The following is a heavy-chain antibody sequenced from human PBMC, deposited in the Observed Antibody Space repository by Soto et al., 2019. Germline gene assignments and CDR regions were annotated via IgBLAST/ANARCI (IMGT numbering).Heavy chain of an antibody. CDR1: GGSISSYY. CDR2: IYYSGST. Sequence: LSLTCTVSGGSISSYYWSWIRQPPGKGLEWIGYIYYSGSTNYNPSLKSRVTISVDTSKNQFSLKLSSVTAADTAVYYCARSEVVRGYSFHYGMDVWGQGTTVTVSS. J-gene: IGHJ6*02. V-gene: IGHV4-59*01. CDR3: ARSEVVRGYSFHYGMDV. D-gene: IGHD5-18*01.